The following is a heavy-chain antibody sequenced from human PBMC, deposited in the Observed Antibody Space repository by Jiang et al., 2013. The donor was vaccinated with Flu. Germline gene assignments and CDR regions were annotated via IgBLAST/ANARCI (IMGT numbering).Heavy chain of an antibody. D-gene: IGHD3-10*01. CDR2: INHSGST. CDR3: ARRYYGSGSYDY. V-gene: IGHV4-34*01. J-gene: IGHJ4*02. CDR1: GGSFSGYY. Sequence: LKPSETLSLTCAVYGGSFSGYYWSWIRQPPGKGLEWIGEINHSGSTNYNPSLKSRVTISVDTSKNQFSLKLSSVTAADTAVYYCARRYYGSGSYDYWGQGTLVTVSS.